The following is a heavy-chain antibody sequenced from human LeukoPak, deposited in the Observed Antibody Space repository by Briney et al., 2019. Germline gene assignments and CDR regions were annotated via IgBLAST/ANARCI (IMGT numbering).Heavy chain of an antibody. Sequence: NPGGSLRLSCAASGFTFSSYSMDWVRQAPGKGLEWVSSISKTSSHIYYADSVKGRFTTSRDNAKNSMYLQMNSLRVEDTAVYYCARHMETVPDYYYGMDVWGQGTTVTVSS. D-gene: IGHD1-1*01. V-gene: IGHV3-21*01. J-gene: IGHJ6*02. CDR3: ARHMETVPDYYYGMDV. CDR1: GFTFSSYS. CDR2: ISKTSSHI.